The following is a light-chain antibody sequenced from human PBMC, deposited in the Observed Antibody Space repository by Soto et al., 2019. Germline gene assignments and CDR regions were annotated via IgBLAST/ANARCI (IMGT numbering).Light chain of an antibody. Sequence: DIQMTQSPSSLSASVGDRVTITCRGSQGIRNYLAWYQQRPGKVPTLLIYAASTLQSGVPSRFSGSGSGTPFTLTISSLQPEDVATYYCQKYNSAPLTFGQGTRLEIK. CDR1: QGIRNY. V-gene: IGKV1-27*01. J-gene: IGKJ5*01. CDR3: QKYNSAPLT. CDR2: AAS.